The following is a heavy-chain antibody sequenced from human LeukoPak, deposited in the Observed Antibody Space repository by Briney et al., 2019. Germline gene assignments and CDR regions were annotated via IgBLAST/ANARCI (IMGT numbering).Heavy chain of an antibody. V-gene: IGHV3-74*01. D-gene: IGHD3-3*01. CDR2: IDSDGSPT. CDR1: EFLFSNYW. CDR3: ARESQQFWSVGALDV. Sequence: GGSLRLSCAASEFLFSNYWMRWVRQVPGEGLVWVSRIDSDGSPTTYADSVEGRFTISRDNAHNMLYLEMNSLTAEDTAVYFCARESQQFWSVGALDVWGQGTTVTVAS. J-gene: IGHJ6*01.